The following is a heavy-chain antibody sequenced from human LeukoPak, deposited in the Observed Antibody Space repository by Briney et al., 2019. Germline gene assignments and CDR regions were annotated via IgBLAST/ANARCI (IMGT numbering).Heavy chain of an antibody. CDR2: IKSKTDGGTT. J-gene: IGHJ4*02. Sequence: PGGSLRLSCAASGFTFSSYAMSWVRQPPGKGLEWVGRIKSKTDGGTTDYAEPVKGRFTISRDDSKNTLCLQMNFLKTEDTALYYCAAVSVDYGDSSFDFWGQGTLVTVSS. V-gene: IGHV3-15*01. D-gene: IGHD4-17*01. CDR1: GFTFSSYA. CDR3: AAVSVDYGDSSFDF.